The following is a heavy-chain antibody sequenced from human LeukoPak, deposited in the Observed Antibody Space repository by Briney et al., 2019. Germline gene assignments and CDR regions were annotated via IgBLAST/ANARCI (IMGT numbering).Heavy chain of an antibody. Sequence: SETLSLTCTVSGGSISSYYWSWFRQSAGRGLEGIGRISITASTNYNPSLESRVTMSLDTSKSQFSLRVSSVTTADTAVYYCAGAPNTYYFAYWGQGTLVTVSS. CDR3: AGAPNTYYFAY. CDR2: ISITAST. D-gene: IGHD2-8*01. V-gene: IGHV4-4*07. J-gene: IGHJ4*02. CDR1: GGSISSYY.